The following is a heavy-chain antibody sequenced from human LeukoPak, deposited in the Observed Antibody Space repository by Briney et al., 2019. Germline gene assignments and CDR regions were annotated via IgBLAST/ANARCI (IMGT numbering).Heavy chain of an antibody. V-gene: IGHV4-59*01. CDR1: GGSISSYY. J-gene: IGHJ5*02. CDR3: EREIGFRGWFDP. Sequence: PSETLSLTCSVSGGSISSYYWSWIRQPPGKGLEWIGYIYSSGTTNYNPSLKSRVTMSVDTSKKQFSLKMTSVTAADTAVYYCEREIGFRGWFDPWGHGTPVTVSS. CDR2: IYSSGTT. D-gene: IGHD2-15*01.